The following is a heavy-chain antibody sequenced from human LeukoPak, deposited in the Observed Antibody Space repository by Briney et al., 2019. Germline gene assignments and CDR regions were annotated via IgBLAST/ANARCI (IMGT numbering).Heavy chain of an antibody. CDR3: AFSSYYLQGNYYYMDV. Sequence: SVKVSCKASGGTFSSYAISWVRQAPGQGLEWMGGIIPIFGTANYAQKFQGRVTITADKSTSTAYMELSSLRSDDTAVYYCAFSSYYLQGNYYYMDVWGKGTTVTVSS. J-gene: IGHJ6*03. D-gene: IGHD1-26*01. CDR2: IIPIFGTA. V-gene: IGHV1-69*06. CDR1: GGTFSSYA.